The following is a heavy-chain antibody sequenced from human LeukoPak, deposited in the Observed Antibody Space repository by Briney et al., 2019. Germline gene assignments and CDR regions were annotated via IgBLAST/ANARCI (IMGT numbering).Heavy chain of an antibody. J-gene: IGHJ4*02. D-gene: IGHD6-19*01. Sequence: SETLSLTCAVYGGSFSGYYWSWIRQPPGKGLEWIGEINHSGSTNYNPSLKSRVTISVDTSKNQFSLKLSSVTAADTAVYYCARGPPRGSGWYLSRYFDYWGQGTLVTVSS. CDR3: ARGPPRGSGWYLSRYFDY. CDR2: INHSGST. CDR1: GGSFSGYY. V-gene: IGHV4-34*01.